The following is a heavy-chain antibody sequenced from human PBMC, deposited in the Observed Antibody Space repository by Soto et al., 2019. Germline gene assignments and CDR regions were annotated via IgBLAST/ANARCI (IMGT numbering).Heavy chain of an antibody. CDR3: ARDRGRDGYNLWGY. CDR2: ISYDGSNK. D-gene: IGHD5-12*01. V-gene: IGHV3-30-3*01. J-gene: IGHJ4*02. Sequence: QVQLVESGGGVVQPGRSLRLSCAASGFTFSSYAMHWVRQAPGKGLEWVAVISYDGSNKYYADSVKGRFTISRDNSKNTLYLQMNSLRAEDTAVYYCARDRGRDGYNLWGYWGQGTLVTVSS. CDR1: GFTFSSYA.